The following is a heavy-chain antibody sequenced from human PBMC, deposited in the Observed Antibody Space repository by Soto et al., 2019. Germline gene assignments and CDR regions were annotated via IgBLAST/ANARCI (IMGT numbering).Heavy chain of an antibody. D-gene: IGHD2-2*01. CDR3: RGYCSSTSCYGPYYYYGMDV. Sequence: SETLSLPSTVSGGSITSGDYYWSWIRQPRGQGLEWIGYIYYSGTTYYNTSLKSRVTISEATSNNQFSLTLSPVTAPATTVYCFRGYCSSTSCYGPYYYYGMDVWGQGTTVTVSS. J-gene: IGHJ6*02. V-gene: IGHV4-30-4*01. CDR2: IYYSGTT. CDR1: GGSITSGDYY.